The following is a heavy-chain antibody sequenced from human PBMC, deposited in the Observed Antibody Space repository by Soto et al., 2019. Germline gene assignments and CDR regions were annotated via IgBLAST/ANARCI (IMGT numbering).Heavy chain of an antibody. V-gene: IGHV1-18*04. J-gene: IGHJ6*02. Sequence: ASVKVSCKASCYTFTSYGISWVRQAPGQGLEWIAGMSAYNGNTNYAQKLQGRVTMATDTSTSTAYMELRSLRSDDTAVYYCARDLPQGYYDSSGYYYAGYYYYGMDVWGQGTTVTVSS. D-gene: IGHD3-22*01. CDR2: MSAYNGNT. CDR3: ARDLPQGYYDSSGYYYAGYYYYGMDV. CDR1: CYTFTSYG.